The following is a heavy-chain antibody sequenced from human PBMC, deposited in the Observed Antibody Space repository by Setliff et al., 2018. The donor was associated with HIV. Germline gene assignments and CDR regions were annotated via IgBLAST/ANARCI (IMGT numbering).Heavy chain of an antibody. CDR1: GGSISSSSYY. D-gene: IGHD6-13*01. J-gene: IGHJ6*03. V-gene: IGHV4-39*01. CDR2: IYYTGTT. Sequence: KTSETLSLTCTVSGGSISSSSYYWGWIRQPPGKGLELIGSIYYTGTTYYHPSLESRVTLSVDMSRNQFSLRLTSVTAADTGVYYCARHSDSSNWPPGGYYHYMDVWGKGTTVTVSS. CDR3: ARHSDSSNWPPGGYYHYMDV.